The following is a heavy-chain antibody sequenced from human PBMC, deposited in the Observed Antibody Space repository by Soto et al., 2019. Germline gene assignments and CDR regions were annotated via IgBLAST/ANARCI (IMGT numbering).Heavy chain of an antibody. D-gene: IGHD1-26*01. Sequence: ASVKVSCKASGGTFSSYAISWVRQAPGQGLEWMGGIIPIFGTANYAQKFQGRVTITADESTSTAYMELSSLRSEDTAVYYCARDKGGSYRPRGFDYWGQGTLVTVSS. V-gene: IGHV1-69*13. CDR3: ARDKGGSYRPRGFDY. CDR2: IIPIFGTA. J-gene: IGHJ4*02. CDR1: GGTFSSYA.